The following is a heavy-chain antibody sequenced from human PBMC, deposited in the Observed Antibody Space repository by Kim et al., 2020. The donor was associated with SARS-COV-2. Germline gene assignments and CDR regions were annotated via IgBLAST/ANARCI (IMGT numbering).Heavy chain of an antibody. D-gene: IGHD6-13*01. V-gene: IGHV7-4-1*02. Sequence: NPTYAQGFTGRFVFSLDTSVSTAYLQISSLKAEDTAVYYCARDSAAALDYWGQGTLVTVSS. J-gene: IGHJ4*02. CDR2: NP. CDR3: ARDSAAALDY.